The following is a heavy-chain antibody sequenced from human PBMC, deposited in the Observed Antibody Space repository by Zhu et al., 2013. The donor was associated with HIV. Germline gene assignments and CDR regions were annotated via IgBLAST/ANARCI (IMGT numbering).Heavy chain of an antibody. Sequence: QVQLVQSGAEVKKPGASVKVSCKASGYTFTGYYIHWVRQAPGQGLEWMGWINSNSGGTNYAQRFQGRVTMTRDTSISTAYMELSRLRSDDTAVYYCARDGGAYDFDYWGQGTLVTVSP. J-gene: IGHJ4*02. CDR2: INSNSGGT. CDR3: ARDGGAYDFDY. V-gene: IGHV1-2*02. CDR1: GYTFTGYY. D-gene: IGHD5-12*01.